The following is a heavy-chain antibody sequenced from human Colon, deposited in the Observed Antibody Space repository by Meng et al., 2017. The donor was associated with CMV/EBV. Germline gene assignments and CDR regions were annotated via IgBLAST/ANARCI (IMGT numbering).Heavy chain of an antibody. D-gene: IGHD1-1*01. V-gene: IGHV4-39*07. CDR2: MNLSGIA. CDR1: GDHISIESHS. Sequence: QKQPQESGPGGERPAEPPSRTCTAAGDHISIESHSWASFRQPPGKRLDWIGTMNLSGIADYIPSRKSRVTIPLHATQKQFSLKLTSVTAADSAVYFCSRDLHNKWFYYWGQGTLVTVSS. J-gene: IGHJ4*02. CDR3: SRDLHNKWFYY.